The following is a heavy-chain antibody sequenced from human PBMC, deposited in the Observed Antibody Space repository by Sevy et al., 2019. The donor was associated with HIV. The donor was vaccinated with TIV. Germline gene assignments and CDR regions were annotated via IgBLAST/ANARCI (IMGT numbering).Heavy chain of an antibody. CDR2: INQDGSEM. CDR1: GFSFTDFW. Sequence: GGSLRLSCKASGFSFTDFWMQWVRQVPGKGPEWVANINQDGSEMYYVDSVKGRFTISRDNPAGALYLQMHGLRAEDAATYFCARRYFDLWGQGTVVTVSS. J-gene: IGHJ4*02. CDR3: ARRYFDL. V-gene: IGHV3-7*01.